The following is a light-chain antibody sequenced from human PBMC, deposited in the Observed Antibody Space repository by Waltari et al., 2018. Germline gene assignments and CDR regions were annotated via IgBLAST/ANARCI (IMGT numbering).Light chain of an antibody. J-gene: IGLJ3*02. CDR3: AAWDDSLSGRV. CDR1: SSNIGSNY. CDR2: RNN. V-gene: IGLV1-47*01. Sequence: QSVLTQPPSASGTPGQRVTISCSGSSSNIGSNYLYWYQQLPGAAPKLLIYRNNQRPSGGPDRFPGSKSGTSASLAISGLRSEDEADYYCAAWDDSLSGRVFGGGTKLTVL.